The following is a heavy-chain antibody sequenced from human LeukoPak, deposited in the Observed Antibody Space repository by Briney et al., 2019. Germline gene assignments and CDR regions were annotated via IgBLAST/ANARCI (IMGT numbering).Heavy chain of an antibody. V-gene: IGHV4-61*02. CDR1: GGSISSGSYY. CDR2: IYTNGST. J-gene: IGHJ6*03. Sequence: SQTLSLTCTVSGGSISSGSYYWSWIRQPAGKGLEWIGRIYTNGSTNYNPSLKSRVTISVDTSKNQFSLKLSSVTAADTAVYYCARDQDYYYYYYMDVWGKGTTVTVSS. CDR3: ARDQDYYYYYYMDV.